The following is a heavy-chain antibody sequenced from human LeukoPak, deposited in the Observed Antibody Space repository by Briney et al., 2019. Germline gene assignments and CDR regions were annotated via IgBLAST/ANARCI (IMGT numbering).Heavy chain of an antibody. CDR1: RGSFSSGSYY. V-gene: IGHV4-61*01. CDR2: IYYSGST. CDR3: ARYCSSTSCRWRWFDP. D-gene: IGHD2-2*01. J-gene: IGHJ5*02. Sequence: ETLSLTCTVSRGSFSSGSYYWRWIRQPPGKGLEGLGYIYYSGSTNYNPSLKSRVTISVDTSKNQFSLKLSSVTAADTAVYYCARYCSSTSCRWRWFDPWGQGTLVTVSS.